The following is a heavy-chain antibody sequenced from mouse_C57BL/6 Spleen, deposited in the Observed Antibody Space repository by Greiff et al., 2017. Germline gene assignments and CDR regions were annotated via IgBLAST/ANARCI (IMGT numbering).Heavy chain of an antibody. CDR3: ARWSNYVGHAMDY. Sequence: EVQLQQSGPELVKPGASVKISCKASGYTFTDYYMNWVKQSHGKSLEWIGDINPNNGGTSYNQKFKGKATLTVDKSSSTAYMELRSLTSEDSAVYYCARWSNYVGHAMDYWGQGTSVTVSS. V-gene: IGHV1-26*01. D-gene: IGHD2-5*01. CDR2: INPNNGGT. CDR1: GYTFTDYY. J-gene: IGHJ4*01.